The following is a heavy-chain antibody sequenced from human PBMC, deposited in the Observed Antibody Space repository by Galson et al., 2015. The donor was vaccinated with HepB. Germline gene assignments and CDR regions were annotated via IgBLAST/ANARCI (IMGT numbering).Heavy chain of an antibody. CDR2: ISSSSSAI. J-gene: IGHJ4*02. D-gene: IGHD1-26*01. CDR3: ASDSGSGRLPIDY. Sequence: SLRLSCAASGFTFSSYSMNWVRQAPGKGLEWVSYISSSSSAIYYADSVRGRFTISRDNAENSLFLQMNSLRAEDTAVYYCASDSGSGRLPIDYWGQGTLVTVSS. V-gene: IGHV3-48*04. CDR1: GFTFSSYS.